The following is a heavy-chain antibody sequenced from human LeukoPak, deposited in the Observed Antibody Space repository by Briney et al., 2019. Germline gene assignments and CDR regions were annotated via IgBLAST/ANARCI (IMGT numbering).Heavy chain of an antibody. D-gene: IGHD2-15*01. CDR3: ARDFVYCSGGSCYAGTNWFDP. CDR1: GGSISSSNW. V-gene: IGHV4-4*02. J-gene: IGHJ5*02. CDR2: IYHSGST. Sequence: SETLSLTCAVSGGSISSSNWWSGVRPPPGKGLEWIGEIYHSGSTNYNPSLKSRVTISVDKSKNQFSLKLSSVTAVDTAVYYCARDFVYCSGGSCYAGTNWFDPWGQGTLVTVSS.